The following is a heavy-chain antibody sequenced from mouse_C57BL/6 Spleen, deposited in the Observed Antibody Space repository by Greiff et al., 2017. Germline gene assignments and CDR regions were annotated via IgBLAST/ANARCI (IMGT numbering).Heavy chain of an antibody. J-gene: IGHJ4*01. D-gene: IGHD1-1*02. V-gene: IGHV1-61*01. CDR1: GYTFTSYW. CDR3: ARGGYWAMDY. CDR2: IYPSDSET. Sequence: QVQLQQSGAELVRPGSSVKLSCKASGYTFTSYWMDWVKQRPGQGLEWIGNIYPSDSETHYNQKFKDKATLTVDKSSSTAYMQLSSLTSEDSAVYDCARGGYWAMDYWGQGTSVTVSS.